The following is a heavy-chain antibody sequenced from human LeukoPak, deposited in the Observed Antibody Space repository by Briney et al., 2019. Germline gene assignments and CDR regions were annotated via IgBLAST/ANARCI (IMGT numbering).Heavy chain of an antibody. CDR1: TGSISGDY. Sequence: PSETLSLTCTVSTGSISGDYWSWIRQPPGKGLEWIGYIYYSGNTDYNPSLKSRVTISVDTSKNQFFLKLTSVTAADTAVYYCARGPFSYDSSGYRRWFDPWGQGTLATVSS. CDR3: ARGPFSYDSSGYRRWFDP. CDR2: IYYSGNT. D-gene: IGHD3-22*01. V-gene: IGHV4-59*01. J-gene: IGHJ5*02.